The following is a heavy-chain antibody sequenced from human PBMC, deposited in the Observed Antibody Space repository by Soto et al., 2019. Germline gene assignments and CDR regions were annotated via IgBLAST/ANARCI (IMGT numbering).Heavy chain of an antibody. CDR3: AKDKPGTTSFDD. CDR1: GFTISRSA. CDR2: ISDSGDTT. V-gene: IGHV3-23*01. J-gene: IGHJ4*02. D-gene: IGHD1-1*01. Sequence: QRLSCAASGFTISRSAMSWVRQAPGKGLEWVSAISDSGDTTHYADSVKGRFTIFRDTSKSTLYLQMNTLRAEDTAVYYCAKDKPGTTSFDDWGQGTLVTVSS.